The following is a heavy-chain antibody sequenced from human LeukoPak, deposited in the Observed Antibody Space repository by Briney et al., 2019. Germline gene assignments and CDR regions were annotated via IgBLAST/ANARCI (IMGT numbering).Heavy chain of an antibody. CDR2: ISTYNGNT. Sequence: ASVKVSCKAADYTFTNYGIAWVRQAPGQGLEWMGWISTYNGNTMYAESLQGRVTMTTDTSTSTVYMELRSLRSDDTAVYYCASASSSGFSLLGWGQGTLVTVSS. J-gene: IGHJ4*02. CDR3: ASASSSGFSLLG. CDR1: DYTFTNYG. V-gene: IGHV1-18*01. D-gene: IGHD6-19*01.